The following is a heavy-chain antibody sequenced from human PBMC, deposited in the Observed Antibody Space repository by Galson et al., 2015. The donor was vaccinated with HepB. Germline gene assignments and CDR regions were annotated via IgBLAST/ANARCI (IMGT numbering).Heavy chain of an antibody. CDR1: GFTFSSYS. D-gene: IGHD3-22*01. CDR2: ISHDGSTK. V-gene: IGHV3-30-3*01. CDR3: ARAEPYNHYDTSGYSFSYFHH. Sequence: SLRLSCAASGFTFSSYSMHWVRQAPGKGLKCVAFISHDGSTKYYADSVKGRFTISRDNSKNTLYLQMNSLRGEDTAVYFCARAEPYNHYDTSGYSFSYFHHWGQGTLVTVSS. J-gene: IGHJ1*01.